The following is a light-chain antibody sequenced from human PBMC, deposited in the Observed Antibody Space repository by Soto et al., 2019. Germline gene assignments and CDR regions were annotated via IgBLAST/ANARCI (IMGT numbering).Light chain of an antibody. Sequence: QSALTQPPCASGSPGESVTISCTGTSSDVGNYDSVSWYQHHPGKAPQAVIYEVNKRPSGVPDRFSGSKSGNTASLTVPGLQAEDEGDYYCSSYAGSNNYVFGTGTKVTVL. CDR3: SSYAGSNNYV. J-gene: IGLJ1*01. CDR1: SSDVGNYDS. V-gene: IGLV2-8*01. CDR2: EVN.